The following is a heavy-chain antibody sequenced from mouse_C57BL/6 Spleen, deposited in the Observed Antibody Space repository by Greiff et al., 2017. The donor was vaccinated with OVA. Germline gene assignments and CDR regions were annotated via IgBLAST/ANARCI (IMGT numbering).Heavy chain of an antibody. Sequence: VQLQQPGAELVKPGASVKLFCKASGYTFTSYWMQWVKQRPGQGLEWIGEIDPSDSYTNYNQKFKGKATLTVDTSSSTAYMQLSSLTSEDSAVYYCARSTYFDVWGTGTTVTVSS. V-gene: IGHV1-50*01. J-gene: IGHJ1*03. CDR1: GYTFTSYW. CDR2: IDPSDSYT. CDR3: ARSTYFDV.